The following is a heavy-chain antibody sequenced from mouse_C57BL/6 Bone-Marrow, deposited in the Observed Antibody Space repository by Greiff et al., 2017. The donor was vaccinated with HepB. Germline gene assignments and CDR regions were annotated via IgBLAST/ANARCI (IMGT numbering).Heavy chain of an antibody. D-gene: IGHD1-1*01. J-gene: IGHJ2*01. CDR1: GFTFSSYG. CDR2: ISSGGSYT. Sequence: EVKLVESGGDLVKPGGSLKLSCAASGFTFSSYGMSWVRQTPDKRLEWVATISSGGSYTYYPDSVKGRFTISRDNAKNTLYLQMSSLQSEDTAMYYCARSYYYGSFPDYWGQGTTLTVSS. V-gene: IGHV5-6*01. CDR3: ARSYYYGSFPDY.